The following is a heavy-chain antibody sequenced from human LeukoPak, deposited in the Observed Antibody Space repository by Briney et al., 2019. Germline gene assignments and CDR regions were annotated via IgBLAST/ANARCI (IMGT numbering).Heavy chain of an antibody. V-gene: IGHV1-2*02. J-gene: IGHJ4*02. Sequence: ASVNVSCKASGYTFTGYYMHWVRQAPGQGLEWMGWINPNSGGTNYAQKFQGRVTMTRDTSISTAYMELSRLRSDDTAVYYCARDECSSTSCYPDYWGQGTLVTVSS. D-gene: IGHD2-2*01. CDR3: ARDECSSTSCYPDY. CDR2: INPNSGGT. CDR1: GYTFTGYY.